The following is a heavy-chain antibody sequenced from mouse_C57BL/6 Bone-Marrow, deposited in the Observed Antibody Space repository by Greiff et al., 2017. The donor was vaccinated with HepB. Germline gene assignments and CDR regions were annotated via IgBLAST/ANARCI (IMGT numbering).Heavy chain of an antibody. CDR2: SRNKANDYTT. V-gene: IGHV7-1*01. CDR3: ARDLYDYAPMDY. CDR1: GFTFSDFY. Sequence: EVKVVESGGGLVQSGRSLRLSCATSGFTFSDFYMEWVRQAPGKGLEWIAASRNKANDYTTEYSASVKGRFIVSRDTSQSILYLQMNALRAEDTAIYYCARDLYDYAPMDYWGQGTSVTVSS. J-gene: IGHJ4*01. D-gene: IGHD2-4*01.